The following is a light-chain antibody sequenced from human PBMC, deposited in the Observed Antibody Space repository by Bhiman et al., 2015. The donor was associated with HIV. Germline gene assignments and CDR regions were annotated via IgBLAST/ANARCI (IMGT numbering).Light chain of an antibody. J-gene: IGLJ3*02. Sequence: SSELTQDPAVSVALGQTVRITCQGDSLRSYYASWYQQKPGQAPVVVIYGNNRRPSGIPDRFSGSSSGNTASLTFTGAQAEDEADYYCNSRDTSGNRWVFGGGTKLTVL. V-gene: IGLV3-19*01. CDR1: SLRSYY. CDR2: GNN. CDR3: NSRDTSGNRWV.